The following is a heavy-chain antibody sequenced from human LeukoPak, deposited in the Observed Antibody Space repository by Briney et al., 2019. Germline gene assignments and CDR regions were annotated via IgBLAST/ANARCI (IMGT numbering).Heavy chain of an antibody. CDR3: ARERGSSWYPYYFDY. D-gene: IGHD6-13*01. V-gene: IGHV4-30-4*08. J-gene: IGHJ4*02. CDR2: IYYSGST. CDR1: GGSISSGDYY. Sequence: SETLSLTCTVSGGSISSGDYYWSWIRQPPGKGLEWIGYIYYSGSTYYNPSLKSRVTISVDTSKNRFSLKLSSVTAADTAVYYCARERGSSWYPYYFDYWGQGTLVTVSS.